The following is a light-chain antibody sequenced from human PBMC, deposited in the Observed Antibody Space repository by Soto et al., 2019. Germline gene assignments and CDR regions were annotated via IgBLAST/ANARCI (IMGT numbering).Light chain of an antibody. V-gene: IGLV2-14*01. CDR3: SSYTSSTTLDNYG. CDR2: DVS. Sequence: QSALTQPASVSGSPGQSITISCPGTSSDVGGYNYVSWYQQHPGKAPKLMIYDVSNRPSGVSNRFSGSKSGNTASLTISGLQAEDEADYYCSSYTSSTTLDNYGFGTGTKVTVL. CDR1: SSDVGGYNY. J-gene: IGLJ1*01.